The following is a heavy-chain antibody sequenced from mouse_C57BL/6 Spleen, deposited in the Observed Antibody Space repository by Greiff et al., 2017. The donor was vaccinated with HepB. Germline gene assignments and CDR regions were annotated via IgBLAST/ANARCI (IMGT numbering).Heavy chain of an antibody. Sequence: VQLQQSGPELVKPGASVKISCKASGYTFTDYYMNWVKQSHGKSLEWIGDINPNNGGTSYNQKFKGKATLTVDKSSSTAYMELRSLTSEDSAVYYCARAVYYGNYSWFAYWGQGTLVTVSA. CDR2: INPNNGGT. D-gene: IGHD2-1*01. V-gene: IGHV1-26*01. CDR3: ARAVYYGNYSWFAY. J-gene: IGHJ3*01. CDR1: GYTFTDYY.